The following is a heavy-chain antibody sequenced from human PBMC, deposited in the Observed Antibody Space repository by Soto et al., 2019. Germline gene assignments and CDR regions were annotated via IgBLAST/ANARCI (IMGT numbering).Heavy chain of an antibody. CDR1: GYTFTSYG. CDR2: ISAYNGNT. D-gene: IGHD1-26*01. CDR3: ASITENVGSYYHYYYYMDV. Sequence: ASVKVSCKASGYTFTSYGISWVRQAPGQGLEWMGWISAYNGNTNYAQKLQGRVTMTTDTTTSTAYIELRSLRSDDTAVYYCASITENVGSYYHYYYYMDVWGKVTTVTVSS. J-gene: IGHJ6*03. V-gene: IGHV1-18*01.